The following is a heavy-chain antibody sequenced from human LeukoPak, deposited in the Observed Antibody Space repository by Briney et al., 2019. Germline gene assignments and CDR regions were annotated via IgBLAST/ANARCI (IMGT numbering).Heavy chain of an antibody. D-gene: IGHD3-3*01. J-gene: IGHJ4*02. V-gene: IGHV3-30*04. Sequence: PGGSLRLSCEASGFTFSIFPMHWVRQAPGKGLEWVALISSGSEKYYADSVKGRLTISRDNSKNMLYLQMNSLRADDTAVYYCARDLELSAVYYFDSWGQGTLVTVSS. CDR1: GFTFSIFP. CDR3: ARDLELSAVYYFDS. CDR2: ISSGSEK.